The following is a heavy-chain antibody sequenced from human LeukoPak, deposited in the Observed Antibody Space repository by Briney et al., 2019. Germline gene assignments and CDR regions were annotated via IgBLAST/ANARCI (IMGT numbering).Heavy chain of an antibody. CDR1: GFTFSTYA. J-gene: IGHJ4*02. Sequence: EGSLRLSCAASGFTFSTYAMTWVRQAPGKGLEWVSTISGSGGSTYYADSVKGRFTISRDNSKNTLYLQMNSLRAEDTAVYYCAKIVATIAHYYFDYWGQGTLVTVSS. D-gene: IGHD5-12*01. CDR2: ISGSGGST. V-gene: IGHV3-23*01. CDR3: AKIVATIAHYYFDY.